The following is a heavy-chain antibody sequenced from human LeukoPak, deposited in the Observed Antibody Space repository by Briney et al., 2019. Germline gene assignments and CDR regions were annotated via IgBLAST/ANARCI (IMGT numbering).Heavy chain of an antibody. V-gene: IGHV3-21*01. CDR2: ISTSGIYI. J-gene: IGHJ4*02. Sequence: GGSLRLSCVASGFXFSRYSINWVRQAPGTGLEWVSSISTSGIYIYYADSVKGRFTISRDNAKNSLYLQMNSLRAEDTAVYYCASAVRSFDWLPNTFFDSWGQGTLVTVSS. D-gene: IGHD3-9*01. CDR1: GFXFSRYS. CDR3: ASAVRSFDWLPNTFFDS.